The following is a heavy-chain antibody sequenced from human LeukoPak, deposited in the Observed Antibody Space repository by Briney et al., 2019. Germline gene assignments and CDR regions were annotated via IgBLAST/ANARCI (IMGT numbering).Heavy chain of an antibody. CDR2: IFYSGTT. J-gene: IGHJ4*02. V-gene: IGHV4-39*01. CDR1: GGSIGSSSYY. CDR3: ARQGRLGYEGDF. D-gene: IGHD3-10*01. Sequence: SETLSLTCTVSGGSIGSSSYYWGWIRQPPGKGLEWIGSIFYSGTTYYNPSLKSRVTISGDTSKNQFSLKLNSVTAADTAVYYCARQGRLGYEGDFWGQGTLVTVFS.